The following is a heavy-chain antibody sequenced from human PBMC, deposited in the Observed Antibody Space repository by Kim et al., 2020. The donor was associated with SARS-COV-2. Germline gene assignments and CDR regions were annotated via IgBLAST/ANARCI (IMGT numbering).Heavy chain of an antibody. CDR3: AKDGSTVTQLDY. J-gene: IGHJ4*02. Sequence: YYADSVKGRFTISRDNSKNSLYLQMNSLRTEDTALYYCAKDGSTVTQLDYWGQGTLVTVSS. V-gene: IGHV3-43*01. D-gene: IGHD4-17*01.